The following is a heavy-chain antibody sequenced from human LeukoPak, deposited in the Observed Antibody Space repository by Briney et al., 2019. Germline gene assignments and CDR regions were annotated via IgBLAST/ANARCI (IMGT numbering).Heavy chain of an antibody. V-gene: IGHV3-15*01. Sequence: GGSLRLSCAASGFTFSNACMSWVRQAPGKGLEWVGRINSKTDGGTTDYAATVKGRFTISRDDSKNMLYLQMNNLRAEDTAVYYCAKDGSWLRFDDWGQGILVTVSS. CDR2: INSKTDGGTT. CDR3: AKDGSWLRFDD. CDR1: GFTFSNAC. D-gene: IGHD5-12*01. J-gene: IGHJ4*02.